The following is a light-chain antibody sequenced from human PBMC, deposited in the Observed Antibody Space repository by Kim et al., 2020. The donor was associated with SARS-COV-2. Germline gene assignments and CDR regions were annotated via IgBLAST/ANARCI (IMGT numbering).Light chain of an antibody. V-gene: IGLV2-14*03. CDR3: SSFTTSNTLV. CDR2: DVN. CDR1: RSDVGAYNY. Sequence: GPSITISCTGTRSDVGAYNYVSWYQQHPGKVPKLMIYDVNNRPSGVSDRFSGSKSGNTASLTISGLQAEDEADYYCSSFTTSNTLVFGGGTKVTVL. J-gene: IGLJ3*02.